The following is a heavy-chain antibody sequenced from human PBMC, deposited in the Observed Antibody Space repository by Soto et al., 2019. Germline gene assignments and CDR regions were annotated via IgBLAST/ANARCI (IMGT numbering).Heavy chain of an antibody. CDR3: AKDDGWGPQYCSCGSCYLLNAFDI. J-gene: IGHJ3*02. CDR2: ISGSGGST. Sequence: EVQLLESGGGLVQPGGSLRLSCAASGFTFSSDAMSWVRQAPGKGLEWVSAISGSGGSTYYADSVKGRFTISRDNSKNTLYLQMNSLRAEDTAVYYCAKDDGWGPQYCSCGSCYLLNAFDIWGQGTMVTVSS. D-gene: IGHD2-15*01. CDR1: GFTFSSDA. V-gene: IGHV3-23*01.